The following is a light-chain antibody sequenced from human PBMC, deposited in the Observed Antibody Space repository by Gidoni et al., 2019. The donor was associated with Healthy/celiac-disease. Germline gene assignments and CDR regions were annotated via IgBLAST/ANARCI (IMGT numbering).Light chain of an antibody. CDR2: YAS. CDR3: QQRSNWPMCS. J-gene: IGKJ2*04. Sequence: EIVLTQSPATLSLSPGERATLSCRPSHSVSSYLACYQQKPGQAPRLLIYYASNRATGIPARFSGSGSGTDFTLTISSLVPVDFAVYYCQQRSNWPMCSFXXXTKLEIK. CDR1: HSVSSY. V-gene: IGKV3-11*01.